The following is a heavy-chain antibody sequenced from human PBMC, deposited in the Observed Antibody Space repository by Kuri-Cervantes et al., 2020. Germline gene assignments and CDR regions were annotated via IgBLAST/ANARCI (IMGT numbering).Heavy chain of an antibody. CDR3: AKALIAARLYYYGMDV. V-gene: IGHV3-9*01. D-gene: IGHD6-6*01. Sequence: GGSLRLSCAASGFTFDDYAMHWVRQAPGKGLEWVSGISWNSGSIGYADSVKGRFTISRDNAKNSLYLQMNSLRAEDTAVYYCAKALIAARLYYYGMDVWGQGTTVTVSS. CDR2: ISWNSGSI. CDR1: GFTFDDYA. J-gene: IGHJ6*02.